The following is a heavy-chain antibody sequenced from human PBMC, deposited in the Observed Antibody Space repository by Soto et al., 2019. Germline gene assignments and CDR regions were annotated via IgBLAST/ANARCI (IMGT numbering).Heavy chain of an antibody. CDR3: AKPGGLIHFGVVPPYYMDV. V-gene: IGHV3-23*01. J-gene: IGHJ6*03. D-gene: IGHD3-3*01. Sequence: GGALRLSCAASGFTFSSYAMSWVRQAPGKGLEWVSAISGSGGSTYYADSVKGRFTISRDNSKNTLYLQMNSLRAEDTAVYYCAKPGGLIHFGVVPPYYMDVWGKGTTVTVSS. CDR1: GFTFSSYA. CDR2: ISGSGGST.